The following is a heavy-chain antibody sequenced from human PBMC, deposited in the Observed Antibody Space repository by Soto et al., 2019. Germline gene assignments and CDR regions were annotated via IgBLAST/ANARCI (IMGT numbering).Heavy chain of an antibody. Sequence: QVQLVQSGAEVKKPGSSVKVSCKASGGTFSSYTISWVRQAPGQGLEWMGRIIPILGIANYAQKFQGRVTITADKSTSTAYMELSSLRSEDTAVYYCARDRRFDSSGWFDPWGQGTLVTVSS. CDR1: GGTFSSYT. V-gene: IGHV1-69*08. CDR2: IIPILGIA. D-gene: IGHD6-19*01. CDR3: ARDRRFDSSGWFDP. J-gene: IGHJ5*02.